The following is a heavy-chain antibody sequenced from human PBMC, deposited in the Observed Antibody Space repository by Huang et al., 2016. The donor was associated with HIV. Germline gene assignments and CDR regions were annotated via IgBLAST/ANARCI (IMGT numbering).Heavy chain of an antibody. CDR3: ARDYYDSRGYDIHAVVDY. J-gene: IGHJ4*02. CDR2: SNTNTGNP. V-gene: IGHV7-4-1*02. Sequence: QVQLVQSGSELRKPGASVKVSCQASGYTFTRDAMNWVRQAPGQGLEWMVWSNTNTGNPTYAHAFTGRFVLSLDTSVSTAYLQISSLEAEDTAVYYCARDYYDSRGYDIHAVVDYWGQGTLVTVSS. D-gene: IGHD3-22*01. CDR1: GYTFTRDA.